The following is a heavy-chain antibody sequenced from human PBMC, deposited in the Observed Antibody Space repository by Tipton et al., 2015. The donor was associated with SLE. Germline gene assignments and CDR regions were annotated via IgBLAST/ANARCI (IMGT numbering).Heavy chain of an antibody. CDR1: GGSISSGDYY. CDR2: IYYSGST. D-gene: IGHD7-27*01. Sequence: LRLSCTVSGGSISSGDYYWSWIRQPPGKGLEWIGYIYYSGSTYYNPSLKSRVTISVDTSKKQFSLKLSSVTAADTAVYYCARGTGEGAFDIWGQGTMVTVSS. V-gene: IGHV4-30-4*01. J-gene: IGHJ3*02. CDR3: ARGTGEGAFDI.